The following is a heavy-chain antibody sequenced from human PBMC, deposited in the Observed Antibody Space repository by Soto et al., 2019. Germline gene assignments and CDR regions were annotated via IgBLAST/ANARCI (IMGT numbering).Heavy chain of an antibody. J-gene: IGHJ4*02. CDR1: GGSISSYY. Sequence: PSETLSLTCTVSGGSISSYYWSWIRQPPGKGLEWIGYIYYSGSTNYNPSLKSRVTISVDTSKNQFSLKLSSVTAADTAVYYCARDRLDSGSYNFDYWGQGTLVTVSS. D-gene: IGHD3-10*01. CDR3: ARDRLDSGSYNFDY. V-gene: IGHV4-59*01. CDR2: IYYSGST.